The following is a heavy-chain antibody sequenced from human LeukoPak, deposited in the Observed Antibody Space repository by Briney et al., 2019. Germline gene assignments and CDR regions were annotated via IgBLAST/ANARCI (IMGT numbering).Heavy chain of an antibody. V-gene: IGHV3-21*01. D-gene: IGHD3-22*01. CDR3: ARGGRDSSGYPPSRHAFDI. J-gene: IGHJ3*02. CDR2: ISSSSSYI. Sequence: GGSLRLSCAASGFTFSSYSMNWVRQAPGKGLEWVSSISSSSSYIYYADSVKGRFTISRDNAKNSLYLQMNSLRAEDTAVYYCARGGRDSSGYPPSRHAFDIWGQGTMVTVSS. CDR1: GFTFSSYS.